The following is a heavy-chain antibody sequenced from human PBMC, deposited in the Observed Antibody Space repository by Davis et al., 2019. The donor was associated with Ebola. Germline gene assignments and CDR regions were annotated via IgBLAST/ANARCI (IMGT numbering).Heavy chain of an antibody. CDR3: AAEGSKGLRYFDWLPSD. Sequence: SVKVSCKASGFTFTSSAVQWVRQARGQRLEWIGWIVVGSGNTNYAQKFQERVTITRDMSTSTAYMELSSLRSEDTAVYYCAAEGSKGLRYFDWLPSDWGQGTLVTVSS. D-gene: IGHD3-9*01. CDR2: IVVGSGNT. CDR1: GFTFTSSA. V-gene: IGHV1-58*01. J-gene: IGHJ4*02.